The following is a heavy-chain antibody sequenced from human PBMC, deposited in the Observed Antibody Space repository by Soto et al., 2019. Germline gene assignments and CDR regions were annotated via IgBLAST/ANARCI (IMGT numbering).Heavy chain of an antibody. J-gene: IGHJ3*02. CDR1: GYSFIIYW. V-gene: IGHV5-51*01. D-gene: IGHD2-15*01. Sequence: PGESLKISCNTSGYSFIIYWVAWALQLPGKGLEWMGTFYPGDSTSTYSPSFQGQVTISADKSISTAYLQLSSLKASDTAMYYCARIIGYCRNNDCSWTFDIWGQGTMVTVSS. CDR2: FYPGDSTS. CDR3: ARIIGYCRNNDCSWTFDI.